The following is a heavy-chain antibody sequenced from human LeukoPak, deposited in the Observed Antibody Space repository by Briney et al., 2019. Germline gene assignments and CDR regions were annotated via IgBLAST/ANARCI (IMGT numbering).Heavy chain of an antibody. CDR2: ISSSSSYI. V-gene: IGHV3-21*01. D-gene: IGHD3-10*01. Sequence: KPGGSLRLSCAASGFTFSSYSMNWVRQAPGKGLEWVSSISSSSSYIYYADSVKGRFTISRDNAKNSLYLQMNSLRAEDTAVYYCARGSGSYSGTDYWGQGTLVTVSS. CDR1: GFTFSSYS. CDR3: ARGSGSYSGTDY. J-gene: IGHJ4*02.